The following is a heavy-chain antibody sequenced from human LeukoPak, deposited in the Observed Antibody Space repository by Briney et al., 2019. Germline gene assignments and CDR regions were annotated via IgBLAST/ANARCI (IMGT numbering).Heavy chain of an antibody. V-gene: IGHV3-23*01. Sequence: GGSLRLSCEASGVTFSSYVMSWVRHAPGKGPEWVSGISGSGGGTYYAVSVKGRFAISRHNPKNTLYLQMNSVRAEDTAVYYCVQEGPRGLAFDIWGQGTKVTVSS. J-gene: IGHJ3*02. CDR2: ISGSGGGT. CDR3: VQEGPRGLAFDI. CDR1: GVTFSSYV.